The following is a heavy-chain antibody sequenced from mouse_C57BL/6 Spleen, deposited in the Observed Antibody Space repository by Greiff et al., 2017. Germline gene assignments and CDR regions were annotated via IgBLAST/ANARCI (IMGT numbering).Heavy chain of an antibody. CDR1: GYTFTSYW. J-gene: IGHJ4*01. CDR3: ARRDGRGAMDY. D-gene: IGHD1-1*01. V-gene: IGHV1-69*01. CDR2: IDPSDSYT. Sequence: QVQLQQSGAELVMPGASVKLSCKASGYTFTSYWMHWVKQRPGQGLEWIGEIDPSDSYTNYNQKFKGKSTLTVDKSSSTAYMQLSSLTAEDSAVYYCARRDGRGAMDYWGQGTSVTVSS.